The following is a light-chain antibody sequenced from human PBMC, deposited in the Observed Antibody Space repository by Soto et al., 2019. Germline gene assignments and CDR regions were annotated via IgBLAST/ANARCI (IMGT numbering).Light chain of an antibody. CDR3: QQSYSTLMYT. J-gene: IGKJ2*01. CDR2: AAS. V-gene: IGKV1-39*01. Sequence: DIQMTQSPSSLSASVGDRVTITCRASQSISSYLNWYQQKPGKAPKLLIYAASSLQSGVPSRVSGSGSGTDFTLTISSLQPEDFATYYCQQSYSTLMYTFGQGTKLEIK. CDR1: QSISSY.